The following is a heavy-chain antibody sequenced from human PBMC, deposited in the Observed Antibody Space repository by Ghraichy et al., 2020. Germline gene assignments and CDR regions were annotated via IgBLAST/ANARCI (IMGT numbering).Heavy chain of an antibody. V-gene: IGHV3-23*01. CDR1: GFTFSNYA. CDR2: ISASGEST. D-gene: IGHD3-3*01. CDR3: GKDLVLFGVVTMDPIDY. Sequence: GESLNISCAASGFTFSNYAMSWVRQAPGKGLEWVSGISASGESTYYADAVKGRVTISRDNSKNTLYLQMSSLRAEDSALYYCGKDLVLFGVVTMDPIDYWGQGALVIVSS. J-gene: IGHJ4*02.